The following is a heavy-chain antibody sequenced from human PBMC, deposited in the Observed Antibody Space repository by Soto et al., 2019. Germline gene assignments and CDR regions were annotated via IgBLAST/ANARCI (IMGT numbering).Heavy chain of an antibody. CDR3: ARDHVVAATRGTFNPENWFDP. V-gene: IGHV4-59*01. Sequence: SETLSLTCTVSGGSISSYYWSWIRQPPGKGLEWIGYIYYSGSTNYNPSLKSRVTISVDTSKNQFSLNLSSVTAADTAVYYCARDHVVAATRGTFNPENWFDPWGQGTLVTVSS. D-gene: IGHD2-15*01. J-gene: IGHJ5*02. CDR2: IYYSGST. CDR1: GGSISSYY.